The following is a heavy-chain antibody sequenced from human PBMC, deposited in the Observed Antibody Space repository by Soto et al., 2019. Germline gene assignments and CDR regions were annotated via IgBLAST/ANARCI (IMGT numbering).Heavy chain of an antibody. Sequence: GASVKVSCKASGYIFVNYGIAWVRQAPGQGLEWMGWISPYSGNTHYAQKLRGRVTMTTDTSTSTAYMELRSLRSDDTAVYYCARVGLWFGESHYYGMDVWGQGTTVTVSS. CDR1: GYIFVNYG. CDR2: ISPYSGNT. CDR3: ARVGLWFGESHYYGMDV. V-gene: IGHV1-18*01. D-gene: IGHD3-10*01. J-gene: IGHJ6*02.